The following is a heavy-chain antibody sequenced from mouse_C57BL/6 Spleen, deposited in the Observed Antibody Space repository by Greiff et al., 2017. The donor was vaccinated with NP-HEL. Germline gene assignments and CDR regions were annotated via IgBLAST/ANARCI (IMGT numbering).Heavy chain of an antibody. Sequence: EVKLVESGGGLVQPGGSLSLSCAASGFTFTDYYMSWVRQPPGKALEWLGFIRNKANGYTTEYSASVKGRFTISRDNSQSILYLQMNALRAEDSATYYCARPDYYGSSAFAYWGQGTLVTVSA. CDR2: IRNKANGYTT. CDR1: GFTFTDYY. D-gene: IGHD1-1*01. J-gene: IGHJ3*01. CDR3: ARPDYYGSSAFAY. V-gene: IGHV7-3*01.